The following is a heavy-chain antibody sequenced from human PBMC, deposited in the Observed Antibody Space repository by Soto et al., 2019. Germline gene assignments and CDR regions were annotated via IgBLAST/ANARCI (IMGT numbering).Heavy chain of an antibody. CDR3: CRTGPVPGSGLGFYFGMDV. CDR1: GYSFTSYW. CDR2: IYPGDSDT. Sequence: GESLKISCKGSGYSFTSYWIGWVRQMPGKGLEWMGIIYPGDSDTRYSPSFQGQVTISADKSISTAYLQWSSLKASDSAIYYCCRTGPVPGSGLGFYFGMDVCGQGTSVTVSS. J-gene: IGHJ6*01. V-gene: IGHV5-51*01. D-gene: IGHD6-19*01.